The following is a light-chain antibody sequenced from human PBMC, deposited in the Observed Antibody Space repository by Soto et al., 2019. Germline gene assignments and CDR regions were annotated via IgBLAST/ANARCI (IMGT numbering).Light chain of an antibody. V-gene: IGKV3-20*01. CDR3: QQYGTSPWT. Sequence: ERVLTQSPGTLSLSPGERATLSCRASQSVSSSYLAWYQQKPGQAPRLLIYGASYRATGIPDRFSGSGSGTDFTLTISRLEPEDFAVYYCQQYGTSPWTFGQGTKVDIK. CDR2: GAS. J-gene: IGKJ1*01. CDR1: QSVSSSY.